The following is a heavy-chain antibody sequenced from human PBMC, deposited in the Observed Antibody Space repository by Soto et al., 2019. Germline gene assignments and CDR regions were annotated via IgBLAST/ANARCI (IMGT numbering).Heavy chain of an antibody. Sequence: SETLSLTCTVSGGSISSYYWSWIRQPPGKGLEWIGEINHSGSTNYNPSLKSRVTISVDTSKNQFSLKLSSVTAADTAVYYCARRLLWFGESAGYGMDVWGQGTTVTVSS. CDR1: GGSISSYY. V-gene: IGHV4-34*01. J-gene: IGHJ6*02. CDR3: ARRLLWFGESAGYGMDV. D-gene: IGHD3-10*01. CDR2: INHSGST.